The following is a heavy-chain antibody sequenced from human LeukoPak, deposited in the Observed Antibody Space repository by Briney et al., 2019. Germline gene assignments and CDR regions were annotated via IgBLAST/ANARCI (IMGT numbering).Heavy chain of an antibody. CDR2: TYYRSQWYN. J-gene: IGHJ4*02. CDR3: ARELGGFDH. Sequence: SQTLSLTCAISGDSVSSNSAAWNWIRQSPPRGLEWLGRTYYRSQWYNEYGVSVESRLTISTDTSKNQFSLQLNSVTPEDTAAYYCARELGGFDHWGQGTLVTVSS. D-gene: IGHD3-16*01. CDR1: GDSVSSNSAA. V-gene: IGHV6-1*01.